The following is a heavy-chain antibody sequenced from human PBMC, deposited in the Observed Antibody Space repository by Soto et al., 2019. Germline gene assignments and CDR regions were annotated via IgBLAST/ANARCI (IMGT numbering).Heavy chain of an antibody. Sequence: EVPLVESGGGSVQPGRSLRLSCAASGFTFDDYAIHYVRQPPGKRLERVYGISRNSGSIGDADSVKGRFTISCDNAKKCLYLHMNSLRAEDPAFYYCAKDRNNHYNTRGAVDIWGPGTMMTVS. CDR1: GFTFDDYA. CDR2: ISRNSGSI. D-gene: IGHD1-1*01. V-gene: IGHV3-9*01. J-gene: IGHJ3*02. CDR3: AKDRNNHYNTRGAVDI.